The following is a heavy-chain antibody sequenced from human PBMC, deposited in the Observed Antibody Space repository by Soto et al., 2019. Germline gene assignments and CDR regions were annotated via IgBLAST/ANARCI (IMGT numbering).Heavy chain of an antibody. D-gene: IGHD3-22*01. Sequence: PGGSLRLSCAASGFTFSSYAMSWVRQAPGKGLDWVSTISGSADSTYYADSAKGRFTISRDNSKNTLYLQMNSLRAEDTAVYYCAKSPGMYYYDSSGYYHYDYWGQGTLVTVSS. CDR3: AKSPGMYYYDSSGYYHYDY. J-gene: IGHJ4*02. CDR1: GFTFSSYA. V-gene: IGHV3-23*01. CDR2: ISGSADST.